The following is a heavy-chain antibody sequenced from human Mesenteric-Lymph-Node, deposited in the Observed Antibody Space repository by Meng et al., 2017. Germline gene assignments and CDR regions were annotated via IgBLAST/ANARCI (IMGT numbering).Heavy chain of an antibody. Sequence: QVQLQQGGAGLLKPSETLSLTCAVYGGSFSDYYWSWIRRPPGKGLEWIGEINHGGSTNYNPSLKSRVTISVDTSKNQLSLRLSSMTAADTAVYYCARGPTEHSFDYWGQGTLVTVSS. V-gene: IGHV4-34*01. D-gene: IGHD3-3*02. CDR2: INHGGST. CDR1: GGSFSDYY. J-gene: IGHJ4*02. CDR3: ARGPTEHSFDY.